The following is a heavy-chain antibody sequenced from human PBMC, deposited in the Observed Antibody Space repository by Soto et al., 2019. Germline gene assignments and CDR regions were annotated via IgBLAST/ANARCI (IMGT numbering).Heavy chain of an antibody. CDR1: GDSVSSNSAA. V-gene: IGHV6-1*01. CDR2: TYYRSRWYN. Sequence: SQTLSLTCVISGDSVSSNSAAWNWIRQSPSRDLEWLGRTYYRSRWYNDYAVSVRSRITVNADTSKNTVSLQMDSLRGEDTAVYYCARSYCISQTCNPYHYALDVWGQGTTVTVSS. D-gene: IGHD2-2*01. CDR3: ARSYCISQTCNPYHYALDV. J-gene: IGHJ6*02.